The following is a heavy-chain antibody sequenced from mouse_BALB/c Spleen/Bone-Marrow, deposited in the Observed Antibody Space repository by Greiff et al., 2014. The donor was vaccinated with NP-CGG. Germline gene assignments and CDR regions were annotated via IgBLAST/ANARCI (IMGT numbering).Heavy chain of an antibody. CDR2: IWAGGSK. V-gene: IGHV2-9*02. Sequence: QVQLQQSGPGLVAPSQSLSITCTVSGFSLTSCGVHWVRQPPGKGLEWLGVIWAGGSKNYNSALMSRLSISKDNSKSQVFLKMNSLQTDDTAMYYCARDNYGSRVFDYWGQGTTLTVSA. CDR3: ARDNYGSRVFDY. J-gene: IGHJ2*01. CDR1: GFSLTSCG. D-gene: IGHD1-1*01.